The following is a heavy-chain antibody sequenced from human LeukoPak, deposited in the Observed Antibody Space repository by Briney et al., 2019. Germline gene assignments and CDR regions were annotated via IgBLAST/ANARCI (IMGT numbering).Heavy chain of an antibody. CDR1: GFTFSNYG. D-gene: IGHD3-10*01. V-gene: IGHV3-30*18. CDR2: ISFDGISR. J-gene: IGHJ4*02. Sequence: GGSLRLSCAASGFTFSNYGMHWVRQAPGKGLEWVAVISFDGISRYYADSAKGRFTISRGDSKNTLFLQMNSLRVDDTAVYYCVKQGIGTTWSGGYWGQGTLVTVSS. CDR3: VKQGIGTTWSGGY.